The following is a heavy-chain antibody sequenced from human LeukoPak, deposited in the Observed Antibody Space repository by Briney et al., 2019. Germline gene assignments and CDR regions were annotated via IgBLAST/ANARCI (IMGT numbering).Heavy chain of an antibody. D-gene: IGHD7-27*01. CDR1: GYTFTNYS. Sequence: ASVTVSCKASGYTFTNYSVIWVRQAPGQGLEGMGWINTNTGNPTYAQGFTGRLVFSLDTSVSTAYLQISSLTAEDTAVYYCARERGDRDTFDIWGQGTMVTVSS. V-gene: IGHV7-4-1*02. CDR2: INTNTGNP. CDR3: ARERGDRDTFDI. J-gene: IGHJ3*02.